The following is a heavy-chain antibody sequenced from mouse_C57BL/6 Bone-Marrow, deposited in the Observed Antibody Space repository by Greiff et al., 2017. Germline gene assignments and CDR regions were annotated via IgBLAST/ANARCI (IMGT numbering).Heavy chain of an antibody. Sequence: EVMLVESGGDLVKPGGSLKLSCAASGFTFSSYGMSWVRQTPDKRLEWVATISSGGSYTYYPDSVKGRFTISRDNDKNTLYLQMSSLKSEDTAMYYCARQGTGTDYWGQGTTLTVSS. D-gene: IGHD4-1*01. V-gene: IGHV5-6*01. CDR2: ISSGGSYT. CDR3: ARQGTGTDY. J-gene: IGHJ2*01. CDR1: GFTFSSYG.